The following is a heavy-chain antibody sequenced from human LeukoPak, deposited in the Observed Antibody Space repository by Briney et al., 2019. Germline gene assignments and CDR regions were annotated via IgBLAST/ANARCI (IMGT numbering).Heavy chain of an antibody. D-gene: IGHD5-12*01. J-gene: IGHJ4*02. CDR3: AKVFRVATITLCDY. V-gene: IGHV3-30*18. CDR2: ISYDGSNK. Sequence: GGSLRLSCAASGFTFSSYGVHWVRQAPGKGLEWVAVISYDGSNKYYADSVKGRFTISRDNSKNTLYLQMNSLRAEDTAVYYCAKVFRVATITLCDYWGQGTLVTVSS. CDR1: GFTFSSYG.